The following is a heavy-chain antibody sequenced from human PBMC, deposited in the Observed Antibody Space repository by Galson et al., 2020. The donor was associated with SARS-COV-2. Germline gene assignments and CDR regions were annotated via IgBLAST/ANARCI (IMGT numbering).Heavy chain of an antibody. J-gene: IGHJ4*02. CDR2: ISTYNGNT. D-gene: IGHD6-19*01. CDR1: GYTFSNYD. CDR3: ARAHKYSSGWYVSRRHYFDY. V-gene: IGHV1-18*01. Sequence: ASVKVSCKASGYTFSNYDFSWVRQAPGQGLEWMGWISTYNGNTNYAQKLQGRVTMTTDTSTSTAYMELRSLRSDDTAIYYCARAHKYSSGWYVSRRHYFDYWGQGTLVTVSS.